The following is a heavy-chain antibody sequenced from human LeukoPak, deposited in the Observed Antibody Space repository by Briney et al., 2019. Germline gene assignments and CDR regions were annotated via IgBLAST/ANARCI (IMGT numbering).Heavy chain of an antibody. J-gene: IGHJ6*04. CDR3: ARAVGHGSGSPRMDV. CDR2: ILSSSSTI. Sequence: GGSLRLSCASSGFTFNTHSMNWVRQAPGKGLEWVSYILSSSSTIYYADSVKGRFTISRDNAKNSLFLQMNSLRADDTAVYYCARAVGHGSGSPRMDVWGNGTTVTVSS. V-gene: IGHV3-48*01. D-gene: IGHD3-10*01. CDR1: GFTFNTHS.